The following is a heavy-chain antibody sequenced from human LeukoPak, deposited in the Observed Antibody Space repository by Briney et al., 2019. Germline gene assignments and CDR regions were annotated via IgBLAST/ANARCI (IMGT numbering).Heavy chain of an antibody. D-gene: IGHD6-6*01. CDR1: GYTFTSYS. CDR3: AKDRWRDGSSSFDN. Sequence: ASVKVSCKASGYTFTSYSINWVRQAPGQGLEWMGWISTYNGNSNYEQKLQGRVTMTTETSTSTAYMELRSLRSDDTAMYYCAKDRWRDGSSSFDNWGQGTLDTVSS. J-gene: IGHJ4*02. CDR2: ISTYNGNS. V-gene: IGHV1-18*01.